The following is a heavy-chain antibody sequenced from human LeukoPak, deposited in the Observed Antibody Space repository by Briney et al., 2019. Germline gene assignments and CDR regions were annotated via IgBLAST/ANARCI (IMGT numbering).Heavy chain of an antibody. CDR1: GYTFTSYG. D-gene: IGHD3-10*01. V-gene: IGHV1-18*01. CDR3: ARDESGSGSYDFVFDC. Sequence: GASVKVSCKASGYTFTSYGISWVRQAPGQGLEWMGWISAYNGNTNYAQKLQGRVTMTTDTSTSTAYMELRSLRSDDTAVYYCARDESGSGSYDFVFDCWGQGTLVTVSS. J-gene: IGHJ4*02. CDR2: ISAYNGNT.